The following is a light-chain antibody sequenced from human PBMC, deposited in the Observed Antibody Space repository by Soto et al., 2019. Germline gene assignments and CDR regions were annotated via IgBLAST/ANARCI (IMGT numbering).Light chain of an antibody. J-gene: IGKJ1*01. CDR1: PDISTY. Sequence: DIPMTQSPSSLSASVGDRVTITCQASPDISTYLNWYQQKPGKAPKLLIYDASNLETGVPSRFSGSGSGTDFTFTISSLQPEDIATYYCQQYDNLPRTFGQGTKVEIK. V-gene: IGKV1-33*01. CDR3: QQYDNLPRT. CDR2: DAS.